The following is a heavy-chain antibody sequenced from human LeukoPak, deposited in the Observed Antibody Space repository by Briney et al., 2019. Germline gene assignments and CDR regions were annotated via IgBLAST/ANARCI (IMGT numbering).Heavy chain of an antibody. CDR3: ARAGYSGSYVDAFDI. D-gene: IGHD1-26*01. J-gene: IGHJ3*02. CDR1: GFTFSDYY. V-gene: IGHV3-11*05. Sequence: PGGSLRLSCAASGFTFSDYYMSWIRQAPGKGLEWVSYISSSSSYTNYADSVKGRFTISRDNAKNSLNLEMNSLRAEDTAVYYCARAGYSGSYVDAFDIWGQGTMVTVSS. CDR2: ISSSSSYT.